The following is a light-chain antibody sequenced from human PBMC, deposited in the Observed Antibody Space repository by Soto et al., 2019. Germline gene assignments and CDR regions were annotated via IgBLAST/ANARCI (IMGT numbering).Light chain of an antibody. V-gene: IGKV1-5*01. J-gene: IGKJ1*01. CDR2: DAS. CDR1: QSISSW. CDR3: QQYNSYSWT. Sequence: DIQMTQSPSTLSASVGERVTITCRASQSISSWLAWYQQKPGKAPKLLIYDASSLESAVPSRFSGSGSGTEFTLTISSLQPDDFGTYYCQQYNSYSWTFGLGTKVDI.